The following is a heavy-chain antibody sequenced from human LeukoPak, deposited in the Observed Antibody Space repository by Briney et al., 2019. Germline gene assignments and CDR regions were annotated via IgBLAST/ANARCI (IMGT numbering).Heavy chain of an antibody. V-gene: IGHV3-21*01. CDR1: GFTFNTYS. D-gene: IGHD6-6*01. CDR3: AGAEYSNSQYYFDD. Sequence: GGSLRLSCEASGFTFNTYSMNWARQAPGKGLEWVSCISTSSSYIYYADSVKGRFTISRDNAKNSLILQMNSLRAEDTAVYYCAGAEYSNSQYYFDDWGQGTLVTVSS. CDR2: ISTSSSYI. J-gene: IGHJ4*02.